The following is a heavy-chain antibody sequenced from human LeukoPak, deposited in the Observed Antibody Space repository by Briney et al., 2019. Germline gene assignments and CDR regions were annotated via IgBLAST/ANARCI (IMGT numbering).Heavy chain of an antibody. CDR2: IIPLFGTA. D-gene: IGHD1-26*01. V-gene: IGHV1-69*01. Sequence: LAASVKVSCKASGGTFSSYAISWVRQAPGQGLEWMGGIIPLFGTANYAQKFQGRVTITADESTSTAYMELSSLRSEDTAVYYCARDPGSGSYYVYWGQGTLVTVSS. J-gene: IGHJ4*02. CDR3: ARDPGSGSYYVY. CDR1: GGTFSSYA.